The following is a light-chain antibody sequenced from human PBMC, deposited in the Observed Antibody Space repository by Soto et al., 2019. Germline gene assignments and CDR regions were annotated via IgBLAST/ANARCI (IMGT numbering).Light chain of an antibody. J-gene: IGKJ1*01. CDR3: LQYSLWPQT. CDR2: GAS. V-gene: IGKV3-15*01. Sequence: EIVMTQSPATLSVSPGERATLSCRASQSVSSNLAWYQQKPGQAPRLLIYGASTRATGIPARFGGRGSGTYFTLTISSLQSEEFPVYYFLQYSLWPQTFGQVTNVEIQ. CDR1: QSVSSN.